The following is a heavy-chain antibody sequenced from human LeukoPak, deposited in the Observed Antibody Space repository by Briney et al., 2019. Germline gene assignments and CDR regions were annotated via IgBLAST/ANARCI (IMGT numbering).Heavy chain of an antibody. CDR1: GFTFSNYE. CDR3: ARDSVQGDYEDY. CDR2: IGSSGSTI. J-gene: IGHJ4*02. V-gene: IGHV3-48*03. D-gene: IGHD4-17*01. Sequence: GGSLRLSCAASGFTFSNYEMTWVRQAPGKGLDWVSYIGSSGSTIYYADSVKGRFTISRDNAKNSLYLQMNSLRAEDTAVYYCARDSVQGDYEDYWGQGTLVTVSS.